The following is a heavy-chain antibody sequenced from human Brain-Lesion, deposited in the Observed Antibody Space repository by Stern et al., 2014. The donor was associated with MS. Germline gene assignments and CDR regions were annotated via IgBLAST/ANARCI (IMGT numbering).Heavy chain of an antibody. D-gene: IGHD3-3*01. J-gene: IGHJ6*02. CDR1: GYIFTGYY. CDR3: ARDQRGITIFGVVTDYYYLGMDV. CDR2: VNPNNGGT. V-gene: IGHV1-2*02. Sequence: VQLVESGAEVKKPGASVKVSCKTSGYIFTGYYIHWVRKAPGQGLEWMGWVNPNNGGTKNAQTFQGRVTMSRDTSISTAYVELSSLTSDDTAVYYCARDQRGITIFGVVTDYYYLGMDVWGQGTTVTVSS.